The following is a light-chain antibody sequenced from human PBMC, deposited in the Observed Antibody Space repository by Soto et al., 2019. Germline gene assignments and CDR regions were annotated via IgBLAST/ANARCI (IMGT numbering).Light chain of an antibody. CDR3: RQSYSTPQT. Sequence: DIQMTQSPSSLSASVGDRATITCRANQSVSDSLNWYQQKPGKVPKLLIYAASSLRSGVPSRISGSGSGTDFTLTISSLQPEDFATYYCRQSYSTPQTFGQGTKVDIK. CDR2: AAS. J-gene: IGKJ1*01. CDR1: QSVSDS. V-gene: IGKV1-39*01.